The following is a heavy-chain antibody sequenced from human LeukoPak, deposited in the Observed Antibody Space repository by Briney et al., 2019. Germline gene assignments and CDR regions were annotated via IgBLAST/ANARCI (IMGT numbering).Heavy chain of an antibody. V-gene: IGHV3-9*03. CDR1: GFTFDDYA. J-gene: IGHJ4*02. Sequence: GGSLRLSCAASGFTFDDYAMHWARQAPGKGLEWVSGISWNSGSIGYADSVKGRFTISRDNAKNSLYLQMNSLRAEDMALYYCAKAATVSEVDYFDYWGQGTLVTVSS. CDR2: ISWNSGSI. D-gene: IGHD4-11*01. CDR3: AKAATVSEVDYFDY.